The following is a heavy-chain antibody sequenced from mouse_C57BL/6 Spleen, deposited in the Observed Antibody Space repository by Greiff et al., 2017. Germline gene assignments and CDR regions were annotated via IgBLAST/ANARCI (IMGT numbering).Heavy chain of an antibody. J-gene: IGHJ2*01. V-gene: IGHV1-55*01. CDR3: ARSFYYYGSSYYCDY. CDR2: IYPGSGST. D-gene: IGHD1-1*01. CDR1: GYTFTSYW. Sequence: QVQLQQPGAELVKPGASVKMSCKASGYTFTSYWITWVTQRPGQGLAWIGDIYPGSGSTNYKDKFKSKATLTVYTSSSTAYMQLSSLTSEDSAVYYCARSFYYYGSSYYCDYWGQGTTLTVSS.